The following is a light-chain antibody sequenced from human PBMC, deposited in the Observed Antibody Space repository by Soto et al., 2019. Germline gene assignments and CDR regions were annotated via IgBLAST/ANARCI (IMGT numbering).Light chain of an antibody. Sequence: EIVLTQSPGTLSLSPGERATLSCRASQNVGSNYLAWYQQKPGQAPRLLIYVASSRATGIPDRFSGSGSGTDFTLTISRLEPEDFALYYCQQYGTSPFTFGQGTKLE. J-gene: IGKJ2*01. CDR3: QQYGTSPFT. CDR1: QNVGSNY. CDR2: VAS. V-gene: IGKV3-20*01.